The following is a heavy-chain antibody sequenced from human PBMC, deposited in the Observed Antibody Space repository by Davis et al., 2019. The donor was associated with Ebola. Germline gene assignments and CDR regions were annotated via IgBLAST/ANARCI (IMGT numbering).Heavy chain of an antibody. CDR3: ARMMVRGYGFTSGLFYAMDV. Sequence: ASVKVSCKASGYTFTSYGISWVRQAPGQGLEWMGWISAYNGNTNYAQKLQGRVTMTTDTSTGTAYMELRSLGSDDTAVYYCARMMVRGYGFTSGLFYAMDVWGQGTTVTVSS. D-gene: IGHD5-18*01. J-gene: IGHJ6*02. CDR1: GYTFTSYG. CDR2: ISAYNGNT. V-gene: IGHV1-18*01.